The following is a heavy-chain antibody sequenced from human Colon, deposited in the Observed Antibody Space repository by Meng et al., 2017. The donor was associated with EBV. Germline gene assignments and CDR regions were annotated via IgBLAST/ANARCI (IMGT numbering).Heavy chain of an antibody. CDR3: ASFDHIPRRNYFDY. J-gene: IGHJ4*02. CDR2: IHHSGSA. D-gene: IGHD2-21*01. CDR1: GGSMSSGNYY. Sequence: QLHEPGPVLLGPSPSQPLTFTVSGGSMSSGNYYWSWIRQSPGKGLEWIGYIHHSGSAYYNPSLKSRVSISVDTSKNQFSLNLNSMTAADTAVYYCASFDHIPRRNYFDYWGQGTLVTVSS. V-gene: IGHV4-30-4*01.